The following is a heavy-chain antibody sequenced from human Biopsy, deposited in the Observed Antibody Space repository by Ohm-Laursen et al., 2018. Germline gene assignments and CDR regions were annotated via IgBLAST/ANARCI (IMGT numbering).Heavy chain of an antibody. D-gene: IGHD2-2*01. Sequence: PSDTLSLTCAVYGGTYSGYYWSWIRQPPGKGLGWIGEVHHDGRANYNPSLKSRVTISGDMSKKQFSLKLSGVTAADTAVYYCARFIVPSLHCSNGVCPIRWFDPWGQGTLVTVFS. CDR1: GGTYSGYY. J-gene: IGHJ5*02. CDR3: ARFIVPSLHCSNGVCPIRWFDP. V-gene: IGHV4-34*01. CDR2: VHHDGRA.